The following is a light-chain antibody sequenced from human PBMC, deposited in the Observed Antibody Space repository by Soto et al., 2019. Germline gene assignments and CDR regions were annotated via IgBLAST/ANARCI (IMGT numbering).Light chain of an antibody. Sequence: EIVLTQSPGTLSLSPGERASLSCRASQRISSTFLAWYQQKPGRAPRLLIYGASSRATGIPDRFSGSGSGTDFTLTISRLEAEDFAMYYCQQCGGSPTFGQGTKVEVK. V-gene: IGKV3-20*01. CDR2: GAS. CDR1: QRISSTF. CDR3: QQCGGSPT. J-gene: IGKJ1*01.